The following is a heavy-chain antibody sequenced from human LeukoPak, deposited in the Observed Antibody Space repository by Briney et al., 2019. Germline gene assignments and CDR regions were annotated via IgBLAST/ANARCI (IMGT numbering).Heavy chain of an antibody. J-gene: IGHJ4*02. D-gene: IGHD4-17*01. Sequence: PSETLSLTCTVSGGSITSGSYYWSWIRQPAGKGLEWIGRIYTSGSTNYNPSLKSRVTISVDTSKNQFSLKLSSVTAADTAVYYCARETNGDYVDYWGQVTLVTVSS. CDR1: GGSITSGSYY. V-gene: IGHV4-61*02. CDR2: IYTSGST. CDR3: ARETNGDYVDY.